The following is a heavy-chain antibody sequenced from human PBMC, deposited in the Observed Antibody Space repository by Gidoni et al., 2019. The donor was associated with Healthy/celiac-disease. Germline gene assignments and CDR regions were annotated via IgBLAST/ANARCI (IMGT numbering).Heavy chain of an antibody. D-gene: IGHD5-18*01. V-gene: IGHV3-13*01. Sequence: EVQLVESGGGLVQPGGSLRLSCAASGFTFSSYDMHWVRQATGKGLEWVSAIGTAGDTYYPGSVKGRFTISRENAKNSLYLQMNSLRAGDTAVYYCARWAAMATDYYYGMDVWGQGTTVTVSS. CDR3: ARWAAMATDYYYGMDV. J-gene: IGHJ6*02. CDR2: IGTAGDT. CDR1: GFTFSSYD.